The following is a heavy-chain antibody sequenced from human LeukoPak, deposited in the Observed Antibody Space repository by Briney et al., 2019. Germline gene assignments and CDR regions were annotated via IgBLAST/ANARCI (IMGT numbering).Heavy chain of an antibody. D-gene: IGHD2-15*01. Sequence: ASVKVSCKASGYTFTSYDINWVRQATGQGLEWMGWMNPNSGNTGYAQKFQGRVTMTRNTSISTAYMELSSLRSEDTAVYYCARGGTYCSGGSCYQNWFDPWGQGTLVTASS. V-gene: IGHV1-8*01. CDR2: MNPNSGNT. CDR3: ARGGTYCSGGSCYQNWFDP. J-gene: IGHJ5*02. CDR1: GYTFTSYD.